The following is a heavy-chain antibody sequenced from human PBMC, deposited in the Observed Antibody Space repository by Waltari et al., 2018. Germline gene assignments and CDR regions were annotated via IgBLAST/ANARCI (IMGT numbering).Heavy chain of an antibody. Sequence: EVQLVESGGGLVKPGGSLRLSCAASGFTFSSYSMNWVRQAPGKGLGWVSSISSSIYYADSVKGRFTISRDNAKNSLYLQMNSLRAEDTAVYYCASGTSDWGQGTLVTVSS. CDR1: GFTFSSYS. D-gene: IGHD1-7*01. CDR2: ISSSI. V-gene: IGHV3-21*01. CDR3: ASGTSD. J-gene: IGHJ4*02.